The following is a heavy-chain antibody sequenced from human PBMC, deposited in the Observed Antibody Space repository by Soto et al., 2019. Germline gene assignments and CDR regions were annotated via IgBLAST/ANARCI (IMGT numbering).Heavy chain of an antibody. J-gene: IGHJ4*02. Sequence: DVQLVESGGGLVQPGRSLRLSCAASGFTFDDHAMLWVRQAPGKGLEWVSGITWNSGSIGYADSVKGRVSISRDNAKNSLYLQMNSLRAEDTALYYCAKGYSYDYSTYFDYWGQGTLVTVSS. D-gene: IGHD5-18*01. V-gene: IGHV3-9*01. CDR2: ITWNSGSI. CDR3: AKGYSYDYSTYFDY. CDR1: GFTFDDHA.